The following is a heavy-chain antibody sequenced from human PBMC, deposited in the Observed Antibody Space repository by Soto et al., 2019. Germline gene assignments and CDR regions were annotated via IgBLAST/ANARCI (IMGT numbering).Heavy chain of an antibody. D-gene: IGHD5-18*01. CDR1: GFTFSSYG. CDR3: ARDLEKDTAMAANRYYYYYYGMDV. V-gene: IGHV3-33*01. Sequence: GGSLRLSCAASGFTFSSYGMHWVRQAPGKGLEWVAVIWYDGSNKYYADSVKGRFTISRDNSKNTLYLQMNSLRAEDTAVYYCARDLEKDTAMAANRYYYYYYGMDVWGQGTTVTVSS. J-gene: IGHJ6*02. CDR2: IWYDGSNK.